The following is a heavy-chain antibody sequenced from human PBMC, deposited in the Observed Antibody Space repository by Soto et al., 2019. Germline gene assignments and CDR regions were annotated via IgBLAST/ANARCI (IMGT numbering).Heavy chain of an antibody. CDR1: GFTFSGSA. V-gene: IGHV3-73*02. J-gene: IGHJ4*02. CDR3: TTQGHPAGVFDY. CDR2: IRSKANSYAT. Sequence: EVQLVESGGGLVQPGGSLKLSCAASGFTFSGSAMHWVRQASGKGLEWVGRIRSKANSYATAYAASVKGRFTISRDDSKNTAYLQMNSLKTEDTAVYYCTTQGHPAGVFDYWGQGTLVTVSS. D-gene: IGHD3-10*01.